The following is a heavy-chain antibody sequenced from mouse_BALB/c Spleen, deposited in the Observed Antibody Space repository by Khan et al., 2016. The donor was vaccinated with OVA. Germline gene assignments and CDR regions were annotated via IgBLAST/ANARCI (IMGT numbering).Heavy chain of an antibody. D-gene: IGHD1-2*01. Sequence: VQLQESGPGLVAPSQSLSITCTVSGFSLTGYGVNWVRQPPGKGLEWLGMIWGDGSTDYNSALKSRLSISKDNSKSQVFLKMNSLHTDDTARYYCARELRLGGFAYWGQGTLVTVSA. CDR3: ARELRLGGFAY. V-gene: IGHV2-6-7*01. J-gene: IGHJ3*01. CDR2: IWGDGST. CDR1: GFSLTGYG.